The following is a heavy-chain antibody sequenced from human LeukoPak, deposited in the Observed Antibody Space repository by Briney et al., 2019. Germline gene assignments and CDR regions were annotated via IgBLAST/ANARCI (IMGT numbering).Heavy chain of an antibody. D-gene: IGHD3-10*02. CDR2: IYWNDDK. J-gene: IGHJ4*02. CDR3: AHRLTKYGGPGYFDY. CDR1: GFSLSTSGGG. Sequence: ESGPTLVKPTQTLTLTCTSSGFSLSTSGGGVGWIRQPPEKALEWLALIYWNDDKRYSPSLKSRLTITKDTSKNQVVLTMTNMDLVDTATYYCAHRLTKYGGPGYFDYWGQGTLVTVSS. V-gene: IGHV2-5*01.